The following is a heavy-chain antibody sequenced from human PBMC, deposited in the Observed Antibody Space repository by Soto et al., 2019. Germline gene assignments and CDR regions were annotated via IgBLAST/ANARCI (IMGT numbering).Heavy chain of an antibody. CDR1: GYSFTSYW. J-gene: IGHJ6*02. V-gene: IGHV5-10-1*01. CDR3: ARRAQGGSSSAIYYYYYGMDV. Sequence: GESLKISCKGSGYSFTSYWISWVRQMPGKGLEWMGRIDPSDSYTNYSPSFQGHVTISADKSISTAYLQWSSLKASDTAMYYCARRAQGGSSSAIYYYYYGMDVWGQGTTVTVSS. D-gene: IGHD6-6*01. CDR2: IDPSDSYT.